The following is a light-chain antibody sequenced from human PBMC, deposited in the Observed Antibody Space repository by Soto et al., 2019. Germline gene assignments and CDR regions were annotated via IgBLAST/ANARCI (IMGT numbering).Light chain of an antibody. CDR2: EGS. Sequence: QSALTQPASVSGSPGQSITISCTGTSSDVGSHDLVSWYQQHPDKAPKLMIYEGSKRPSGVSNRFSGSTSGNTASLTISGLQTEDEADYYCCSYAGPNTVLFGGGTKVTVL. J-gene: IGLJ2*01. CDR1: SSDVGSHDL. CDR3: CSYAGPNTVL. V-gene: IGLV2-23*01.